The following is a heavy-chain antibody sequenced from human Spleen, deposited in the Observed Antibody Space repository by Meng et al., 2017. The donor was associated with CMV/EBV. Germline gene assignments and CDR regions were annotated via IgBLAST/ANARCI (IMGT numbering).Heavy chain of an antibody. CDR2: IYYSGST. CDR1: SISCSSSY. D-gene: IGHD2-2*01. V-gene: IGHV4-39*01. CDR3: ARSINFGCRSTSCHPDY. J-gene: IGHJ4*02. Sequence: SISCSSSYWCWIRPPPGKGLEWIGSIYYSGSTYYNPSLKSRVTMSIDTSKNQFSLKLSSVTAADTAVYYCARSINFGCRSTSCHPDYWGQGTLVTVSS.